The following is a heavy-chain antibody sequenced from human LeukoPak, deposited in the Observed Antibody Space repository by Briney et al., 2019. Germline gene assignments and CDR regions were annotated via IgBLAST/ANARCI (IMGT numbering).Heavy chain of an antibody. V-gene: IGHV3-73*01. CDR2: IRSKANSYAT. D-gene: IGHD1-26*01. CDR3: TRLVGANDAFDI. CDR1: GFTFSGSA. J-gene: IGHJ3*02. Sequence: PGGSLRLSCAASGFTFSGSAMHWVRQASGKGLEWAGRIRSKANSYATAYAASVKGRFTISRDDSKNTAYLQMNSLKTEDTAVYYCTRLVGANDAFDIWGQGTMVTVSS.